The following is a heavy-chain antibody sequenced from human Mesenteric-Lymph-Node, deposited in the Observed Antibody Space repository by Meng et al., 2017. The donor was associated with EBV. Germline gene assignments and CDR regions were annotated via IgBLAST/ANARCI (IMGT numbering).Heavy chain of an antibody. V-gene: IGHV1-69*01. CDR2: IIPMFGTA. CDR1: GGSFSPYT. Sequence: LVQAVAEVRKPGSSVKVSCKASGGSFSPYTITWVRQAPGQGLEWMGRIIPMFGTAKYAQNFQGRVTITADESTNTAYMELSSLRSDDTAVYYCVRVWGGYSFGLSDYWGQGTLVTVSS. CDR3: VRVWGGYSFGLSDY. J-gene: IGHJ4*02. D-gene: IGHD5-18*01.